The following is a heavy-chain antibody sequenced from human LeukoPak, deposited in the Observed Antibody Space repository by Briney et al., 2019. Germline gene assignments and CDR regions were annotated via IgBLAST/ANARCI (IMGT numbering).Heavy chain of an antibody. Sequence: PSETLSLTCTVSGGSISSYYWSWIRQPPGKGLEWIGFIYYNGSTNYNPSLESRVTISVDTSKSQFSLKLSSVTAADTAVYYCARVLAVAGTDWFDPWGQGTLVTVSS. D-gene: IGHD6-19*01. CDR2: IYYNGST. J-gene: IGHJ5*02. CDR1: GGSISSYY. CDR3: ARVLAVAGTDWFDP. V-gene: IGHV4-59*01.